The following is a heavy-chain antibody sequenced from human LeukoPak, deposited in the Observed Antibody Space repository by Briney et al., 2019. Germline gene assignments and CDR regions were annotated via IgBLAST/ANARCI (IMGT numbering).Heavy chain of an antibody. V-gene: IGHV4-34*01. D-gene: IGHD3-22*01. CDR1: GGSFSGYY. Sequence: SETLSLTCAVYGGSFSGYYWSWIRHPPGKGLEWIGEINHSGSTNYNPSLKSRVTISVDTSKNQFSLKLSSVTAADTAVYYCARRPKYYCDSSGYFTDYWGQGTLVTVSS. CDR2: INHSGST. CDR3: ARRPKYYCDSSGYFTDY. J-gene: IGHJ4*02.